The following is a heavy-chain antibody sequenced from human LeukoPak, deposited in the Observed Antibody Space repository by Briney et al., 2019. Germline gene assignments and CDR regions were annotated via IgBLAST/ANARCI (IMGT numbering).Heavy chain of an antibody. D-gene: IGHD5-12*01. CDR1: GFTFSSYE. CDR3: AREGGYGRGFDY. Sequence: GGSLRLSCAASGFTFSSYEMNWVRQAPGKGLEWVSYISSSGSTIYYADSVKGRFTISRDNAKNSLYLQMNSLRAEDTAVYYCAREGGYGRGFDYWGQGTLVTVSS. J-gene: IGHJ4*02. CDR2: ISSSGSTI. V-gene: IGHV3-48*03.